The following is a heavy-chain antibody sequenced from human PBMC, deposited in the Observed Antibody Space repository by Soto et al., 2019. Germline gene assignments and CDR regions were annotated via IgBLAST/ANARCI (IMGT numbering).Heavy chain of an antibody. CDR3: ASWEMASKSHPQG. V-gene: IGHV1-69*06. D-gene: IGHD1-26*01. J-gene: IGHJ4*02. CDR2: IIPIFGTA. CDR1: GGTFSSYA. Sequence: EASVKVSCKASGGTFSSYAISWVRQAPGQGLEWMGGIIPIFGTANYAQKFQGRVTITADKSTSTAYMELSSLRSEDTAVYYRASWEMASKSHPQGWGQGTLVTVSS.